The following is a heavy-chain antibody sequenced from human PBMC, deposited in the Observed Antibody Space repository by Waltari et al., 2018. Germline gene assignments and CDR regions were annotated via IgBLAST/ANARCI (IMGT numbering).Heavy chain of an antibody. J-gene: IGHJ3*02. CDR1: GYRFTRSW. D-gene: IGHD3-22*01. Sequence: EVQLVQSGPEVKKPGDSLTISCKGSGYRFTRSWIGWVRPRPGKGLEWMGIINPSDSETRYSPSFQGQVIISADKSISTASIQWSSLKASDTAMYYCARHPAGYFDTTNYYINDPFDMWGQGTMVTVS. CDR3: ARHPAGYFDTTNYYINDPFDM. CDR2: INPSDSET. V-gene: IGHV5-51*01.